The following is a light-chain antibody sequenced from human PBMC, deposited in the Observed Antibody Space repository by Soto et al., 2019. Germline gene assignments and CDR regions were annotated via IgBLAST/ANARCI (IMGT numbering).Light chain of an antibody. CDR3: QQYGSSPAIT. V-gene: IGKV3-20*01. CDR2: DTS. Sequence: EIVLTQSPAALSLSQGERATLSCRASQRVNNYLAWYQQKPGQAPRLLIYDTSNRATGIPARFSGSGSGTDFTLTISRLEPEDFAVYYCQQYGSSPAITFGQGTRLEIK. CDR1: QRVNNY. J-gene: IGKJ5*01.